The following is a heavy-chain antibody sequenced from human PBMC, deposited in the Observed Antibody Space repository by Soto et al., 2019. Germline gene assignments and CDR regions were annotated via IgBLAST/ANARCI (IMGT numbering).Heavy chain of an antibody. CDR3: ARDRRLITMFRGVSLWFDP. CDR1: GGSFSGYY. D-gene: IGHD3-10*01. J-gene: IGHJ5*02. Sequence: QVQLQQWGAGLLKPSETLSLTCAVYGGSFSGYYWSWIRQPPGKGLEWIGEINHSGSTNYNPSLKSRVTISVDTSKNQLSLKLSSVTAADTAVYYCARDRRLITMFRGVSLWFDPWGQGTLVTVSS. V-gene: IGHV4-34*01. CDR2: INHSGST.